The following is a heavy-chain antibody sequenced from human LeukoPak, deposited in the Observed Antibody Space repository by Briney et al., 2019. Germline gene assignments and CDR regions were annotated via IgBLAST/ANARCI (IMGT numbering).Heavy chain of an antibody. CDR1: GFTFSSYS. CDR3: ARGWRGVAPNWFDP. Sequence: GGSLRLSCAASGFTFSSYSMNWVRQAPGKGLEWVSSISSSSSYIYYADSVKGRFTISRDNAKNSLYLQMNSLGAEDTAVYYCARGWRGVAPNWFDPWGQGTLVTVSS. CDR2: ISSSSSYI. D-gene: IGHD2-8*02. J-gene: IGHJ5*02. V-gene: IGHV3-21*01.